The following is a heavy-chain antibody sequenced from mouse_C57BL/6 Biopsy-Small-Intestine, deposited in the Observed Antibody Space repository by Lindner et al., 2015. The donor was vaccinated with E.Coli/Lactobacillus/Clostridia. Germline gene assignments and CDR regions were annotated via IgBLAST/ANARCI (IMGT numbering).Heavy chain of an antibody. CDR1: GYVFSNYL. V-gene: IGHV1-54*01. D-gene: IGHD4-1*01. CDR3: ARSGNAY. CDR2: INPGSGGT. Sequence: VQLQESGTELVRPGTSVKVSRKASGYVFSNYLIEWVNQRPGQGLEWIGVINPGSGGTNYIEKFKDKATLTADKSSSTAYMQLSSLTSEDSAVYSCARSGNAYWGQGTLVTVSA. J-gene: IGHJ3*01.